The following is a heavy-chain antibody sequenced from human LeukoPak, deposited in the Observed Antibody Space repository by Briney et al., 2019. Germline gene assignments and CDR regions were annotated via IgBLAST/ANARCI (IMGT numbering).Heavy chain of an antibody. CDR3: ERTRFYDSSGCYDY. CDR2: INPTGGST. D-gene: IGHD3-22*01. V-gene: IGHV1-46*01. CDR1: GYTFTSYY. J-gene: IGHJ4*02. Sequence: ASVKVSCTASGYTFTSYYMHWVRQAPGQGLEWMGIINPTGGSTRYASKFKGRVTVTSATSTNTVYMELSSMTSEDTAIYYCERTRFYDSSGCYDYWGQGTMVTVSS.